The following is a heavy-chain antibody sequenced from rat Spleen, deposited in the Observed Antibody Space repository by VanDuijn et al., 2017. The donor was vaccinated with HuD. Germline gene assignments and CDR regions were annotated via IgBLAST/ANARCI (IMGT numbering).Heavy chain of an antibody. CDR2: ISSGGGSI. J-gene: IGHJ2*01. D-gene: IGHD1-12*03. V-gene: IGHV5-27*01. CDR3: VKDMSYYDGYYHPFDY. Sequence: EVQLVESGGGLVQPGRSLKLSCAASGFTFNNYYMAWVRQAPTKGLEWVAYISSGGGSINYRDSVKGRFTISRDNAKSTLYLQMDSLRSEDTATYYCVKDMSYYDGYYHPFDYWGQGVMVTVSS. CDR1: GFTFNNYY.